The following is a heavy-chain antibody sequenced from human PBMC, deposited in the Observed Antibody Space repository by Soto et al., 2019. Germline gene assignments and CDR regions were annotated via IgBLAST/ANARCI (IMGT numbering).Heavy chain of an antibody. CDR1: GFTFSSYS. D-gene: IGHD6-13*01. CDR3: AREPRRSSSEYYFDY. CDR2: ISSSSSYI. Sequence: EVQLVESGGGLVKPGGSLRLSCAASGFTFSSYSMNWVRQAPGKGLEWVSSISSSSSYIYYADSVKGRFTISRDNAKNSLYLQMNSLRAEDTAVYYCAREPRRSSSEYYFDYWGQGTLVTVSS. J-gene: IGHJ4*02. V-gene: IGHV3-21*01.